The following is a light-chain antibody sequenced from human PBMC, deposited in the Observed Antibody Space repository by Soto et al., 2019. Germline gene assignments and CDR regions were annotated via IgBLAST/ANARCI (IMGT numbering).Light chain of an antibody. CDR2: DES. Sequence: EIVLTQSPATLSLSPGERATLSCRASQTVGRSLAWYQQKPGQAPRILISDESNRATGIPDRLSGSGSGTDLTLTISSLESEDFAIYYCQKRSNWPLTCGQGTRLEIK. CDR3: QKRSNWPLT. CDR1: QTVGRS. J-gene: IGKJ5*01. V-gene: IGKV3-11*01.